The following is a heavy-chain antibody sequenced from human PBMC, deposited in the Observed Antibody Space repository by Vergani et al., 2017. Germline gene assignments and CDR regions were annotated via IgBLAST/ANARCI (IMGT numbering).Heavy chain of an antibody. Sequence: QVQLVQSGPEVKRPGASVKVSCKTSGYTFFNYGVNWIRRAPGQGFEWLGWLRADTGDTKYSERLQDRVTLTTDSSTNTAYMELRSLKSDDTAVYYCARDGTYYYGSGSFYLFDYWGQGTLVTVSS. D-gene: IGHD3-10*01. V-gene: IGHV1-18*04. CDR2: LRADTGDT. CDR3: ARDGTYYYGSGSFYLFDY. CDR1: GYTFFNYG. J-gene: IGHJ4*02.